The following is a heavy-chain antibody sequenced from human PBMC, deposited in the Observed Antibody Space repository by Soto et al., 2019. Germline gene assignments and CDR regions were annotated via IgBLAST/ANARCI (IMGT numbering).Heavy chain of an antibody. J-gene: IGHJ4*02. CDR1: GFSFRKYA. Sequence: GGSLRLSCVGSGFSFRKYAMNWVRQAPGKGLEWVSGISGSGGSGRGFYADPVKGRFTISRDNSKNTLFLQMDSLRTEDTAMYYCARAPTSRFDYWGQGTLVTVSS. CDR2: ISGSGGSGRG. CDR3: ARAPTSRFDY. V-gene: IGHV3-23*01.